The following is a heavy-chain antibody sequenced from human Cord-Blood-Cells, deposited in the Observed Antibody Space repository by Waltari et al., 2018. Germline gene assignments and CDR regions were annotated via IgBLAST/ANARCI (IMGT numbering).Heavy chain of an antibody. J-gene: IGHJ4*02. Sequence: QVQLQESGPGLVKPSQTLSLTCTVSGGSISSGDYYWSWIRQPPGKGLEWNGYIYYSGSTYYTPSLKGRVTISVDTSKNQFSLKLSSVTAADTAVYYCASAMGRGVKAFDYWGQGTLVTVSS. V-gene: IGHV4-30-4*08. CDR2: IYYSGST. D-gene: IGHD3-10*01. CDR1: GGSISSGDYY. CDR3: ASAMGRGVKAFDY.